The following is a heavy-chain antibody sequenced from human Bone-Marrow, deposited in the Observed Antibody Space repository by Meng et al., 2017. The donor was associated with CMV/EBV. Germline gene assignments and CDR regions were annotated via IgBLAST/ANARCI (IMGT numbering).Heavy chain of an antibody. Sequence: GESLKISCAASGFTFSDYRMHWVRQAPGKGLVWVSRIDYDGSSATYADSVKGRFTISRDNAKNTLYLQMNSLTAEDTAVYYCARVATLSTIPWFDPWGQGTLVTVSS. CDR1: GFTFSDYR. CDR2: IDYDGSSA. J-gene: IGHJ5*02. CDR3: ARVATLSTIPWFDP. D-gene: IGHD3-3*01. V-gene: IGHV3-74*01.